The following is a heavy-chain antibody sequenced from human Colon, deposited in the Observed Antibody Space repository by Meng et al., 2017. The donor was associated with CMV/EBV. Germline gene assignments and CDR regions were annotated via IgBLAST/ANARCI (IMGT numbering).Heavy chain of an antibody. CDR3: AKAFRQLFAPENGLDV. D-gene: IGHD1-1*01. V-gene: IGHV3-33*06. Sequence: GSLRLSCEASGFTFSNYDMHWVRQAPGKGLEWVAVIWYDGRKENCADSVRGRFTISRDNSQNKLYLQMNSLRAEDTGVYYCAKAFRQLFAPENGLDVWGQGTTVTVSS. CDR1: GFTFSNYD. J-gene: IGHJ6*02. CDR2: IWYDGRKE.